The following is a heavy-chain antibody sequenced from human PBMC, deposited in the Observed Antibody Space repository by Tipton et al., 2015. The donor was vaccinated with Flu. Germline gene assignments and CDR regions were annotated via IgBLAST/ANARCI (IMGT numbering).Heavy chain of an antibody. J-gene: IGHJ4*02. D-gene: IGHD2-21*01. Sequence: VQLVQSGAEVKMPGESLKISCQASDYTFDSYWIGWVRQKLGKGLEWMGVIYPGDSHTKYSPSFQGHVTFSADKSTNTAYLQWSSLKASDTAMYYCATPQQLNIVGLNWGQGTLVTVSS. CDR2: IYPGDSHT. CDR1: DYTFDSYW. CDR3: ATPQQLNIVGLN. V-gene: IGHV5-51*03.